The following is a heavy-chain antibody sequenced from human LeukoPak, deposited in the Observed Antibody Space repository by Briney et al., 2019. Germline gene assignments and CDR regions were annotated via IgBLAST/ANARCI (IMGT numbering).Heavy chain of an antibody. J-gene: IGHJ4*02. V-gene: IGHV3-74*01. CDR2: INSDGSST. Sequence: GGSLRLSCAASGFTFSSYWMHWVRQAPGNGLEWVSRINSDGSSTSYADSVKGRFTISRDNAKNTLYLQMNSLRAEDTAVYYCARDVNYYDSWGFDYWGQGTLVTVSS. CDR3: ARDVNYYDSWGFDY. D-gene: IGHD3-22*01. CDR1: GFTFSSYW.